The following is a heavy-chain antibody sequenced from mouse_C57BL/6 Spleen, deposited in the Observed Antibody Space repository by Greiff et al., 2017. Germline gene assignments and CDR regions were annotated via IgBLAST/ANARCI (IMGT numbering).Heavy chain of an antibody. CDR3: ARGTVYYGSSYWYFDV. J-gene: IGHJ1*03. CDR2: INPNNGGT. CDR1: GYTFTDYN. D-gene: IGHD1-1*01. Sequence: VQLKESGPELVKPGASVKMSCKASGYTFTDYNMHWVKQSHGKSLEWIGYINPNNGGTSYNQKFKGKATLTVNKSSSTAYMELRSLTSEDSAVYYCARGTVYYGSSYWYFDVWGTGTTVTVSS. V-gene: IGHV1-22*01.